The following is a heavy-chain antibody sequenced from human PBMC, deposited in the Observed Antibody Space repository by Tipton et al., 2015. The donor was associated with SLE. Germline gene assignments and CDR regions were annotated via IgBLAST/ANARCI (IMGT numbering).Heavy chain of an antibody. J-gene: IGHJ4*02. V-gene: IGHV4-59*08. Sequence: TLSLTCTVSGGSISSYYWSWIRQPPGKGLEWIGYIYYSGSTNYNPSLKSRVTISVDTSKNQFSPKLSSVTAADTAVYYCARQGAVAGFDYWGQGTLVTVSS. CDR3: ARQGAVAGFDY. D-gene: IGHD6-19*01. CDR1: GGSISSYY. CDR2: IYYSGST.